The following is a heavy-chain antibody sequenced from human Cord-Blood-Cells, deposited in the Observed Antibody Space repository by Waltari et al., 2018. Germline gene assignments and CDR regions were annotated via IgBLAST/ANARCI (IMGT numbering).Heavy chain of an antibody. CDR2: IYYRGST. V-gene: IGHV4-39*07. Sequence: QLQLQESGPGLVKPSETLSLTCTVSGGSISSSSYYWGWIRQPPGKGLEWIGSIYYRGSTYYNPSLKSRVTISVDTSKNQFSLKLSSVTAADTAVYYCARHRKSDAFDIWGQGTMVTVSS. CDR1: GGSISSSSYY. J-gene: IGHJ3*02. CDR3: ARHRKSDAFDI.